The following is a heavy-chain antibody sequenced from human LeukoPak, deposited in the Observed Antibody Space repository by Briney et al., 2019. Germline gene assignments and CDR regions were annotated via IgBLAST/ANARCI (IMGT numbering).Heavy chain of an antibody. V-gene: IGHV3-7*03. Sequence: SGGSLRLSCVASGFTFGKYWMSWVRQAPGKGLEWVANIKLDGSEKNYVDSVKGRFTISRDNTKNSLYLQMNSLRAEDTAVYYCAKDYNLVATSPFDYWGQGMLVTVSS. CDR1: GFTFGKYW. J-gene: IGHJ4*02. D-gene: IGHD5-12*01. CDR3: AKDYNLVATSPFDY. CDR2: IKLDGSEK.